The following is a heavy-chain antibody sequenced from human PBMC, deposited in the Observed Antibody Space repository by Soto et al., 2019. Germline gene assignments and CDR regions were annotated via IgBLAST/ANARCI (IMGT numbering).Heavy chain of an antibody. CDR2: INQDGSEK. CDR3: TRYLDF. V-gene: IGHV3-7*01. Sequence: VWSLRLSCAASGFTFSTSWMDWVRQTPGKGLEWVANINQDGSEKNYVDSVKGRFTISRDNAKNSLFLQMSSLTAEDSGLYYCTRYLDFWGQGTMGTVSA. J-gene: IGHJ4*02. CDR1: GFTFSTSW.